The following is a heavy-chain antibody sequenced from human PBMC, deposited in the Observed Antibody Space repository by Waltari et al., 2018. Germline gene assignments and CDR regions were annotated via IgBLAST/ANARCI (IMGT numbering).Heavy chain of an antibody. J-gene: IGHJ4*02. CDR3: AAKFDF. V-gene: IGHV3-33*08. CDR1: GFTFSNYG. Sequence: QVQLVESGGGVVQPGRSLRLSCAASGFTFSNYGMHWVRQAPGKGLEWVAVIWHDGRNKYYGDSVKGRFTIYRDKSKNMLYLQMNSLRAEDTAMYYCAAKFDFWGQGTLVTVSS. CDR2: IWHDGRNK.